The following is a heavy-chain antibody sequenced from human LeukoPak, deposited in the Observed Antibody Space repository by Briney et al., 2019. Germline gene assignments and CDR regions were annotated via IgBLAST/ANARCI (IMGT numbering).Heavy chain of an antibody. V-gene: IGHV3-48*01. Sequence: GGSMRLSCAASGFTFSSYSMNWVRQARGKGLEWVSYISSSSSTIYYADSVKGRFTISRDNAKNSLYLQMNSLRAEDTAVYYCARDYDFWSGYPTYDYWGQGTLVTVSS. J-gene: IGHJ4*02. CDR3: ARDYDFWSGYPTYDY. CDR1: GFTFSSYS. CDR2: ISSSSSTI. D-gene: IGHD3-3*01.